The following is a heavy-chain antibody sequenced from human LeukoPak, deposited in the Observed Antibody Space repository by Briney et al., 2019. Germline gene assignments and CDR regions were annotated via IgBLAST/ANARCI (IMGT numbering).Heavy chain of an antibody. V-gene: IGHV3-23*01. CDR1: GFTFSSNA. Sequence: GGSLRLSCAASGFTFSSNAMSWVRQAPGKGLEWVSAISGSGGSTYYADSVMGRFTISRDNSKNTLYLQMNSLRVEDTAVYYCAKSVGYTYGTFDYWGQGTLVTVSS. CDR2: ISGSGGST. D-gene: IGHD5-18*01. J-gene: IGHJ4*02. CDR3: AKSVGYTYGTFDY.